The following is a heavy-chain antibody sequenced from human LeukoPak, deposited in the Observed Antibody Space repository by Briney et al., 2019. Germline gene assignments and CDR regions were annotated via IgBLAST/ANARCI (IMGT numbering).Heavy chain of an antibody. CDR1: GGSISSGGYS. V-gene: IGHV4-30-2*01. Sequence: SQTLSLTCAVSGGSISSGGYSWSWIRQPPGKGLEWIGYIYHSGSTYYNPSLKSRVTISVDRSKNQFPLKLSSVTAADTAVYYCARDYYGSGRGWSDPWGQGTLVTVSS. J-gene: IGHJ5*02. CDR2: IYHSGST. CDR3: ARDYYGSGRGWSDP. D-gene: IGHD3-10*01.